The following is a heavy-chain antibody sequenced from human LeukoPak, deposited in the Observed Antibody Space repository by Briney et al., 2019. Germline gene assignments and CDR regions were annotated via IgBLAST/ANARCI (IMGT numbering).Heavy chain of an antibody. Sequence: ASVKVSCKASGYTFTSYAMNWVRQAPGQGLEWMGWINTNTGNPTYAQGFTGRFVFSLDTSVSTAYLQISSLKAEDTAVYYCAREGGVRGVIISSWFDPWGQGTLVTVSS. V-gene: IGHV7-4-1*02. CDR1: GYTFTSYA. J-gene: IGHJ5*02. CDR2: INTNTGNP. D-gene: IGHD3-10*01. CDR3: AREGGVRGVIISSWFDP.